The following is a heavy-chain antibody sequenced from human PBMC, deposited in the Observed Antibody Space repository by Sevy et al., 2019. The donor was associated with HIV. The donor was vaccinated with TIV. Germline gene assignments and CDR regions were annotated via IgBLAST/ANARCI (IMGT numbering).Heavy chain of an antibody. J-gene: IGHJ6*02. CDR3: ARGGRFGESPRYYGMDV. Sequence: GGFLRLSCAASGFTFSSYAMHWVRQAPGKGLEYVSAISSNGGSTYYANSVKGRFTISRDNSNNTLYLQMGSLRAEDMAVYYCARGGRFGESPRYYGMDVWGQGTTVTVSS. D-gene: IGHD3-10*01. CDR2: ISSNGGST. CDR1: GFTFSSYA. V-gene: IGHV3-64*01.